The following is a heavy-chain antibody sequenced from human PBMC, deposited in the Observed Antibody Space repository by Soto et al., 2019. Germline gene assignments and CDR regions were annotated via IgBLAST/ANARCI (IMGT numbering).Heavy chain of an antibody. CDR2: IYHSGST. CDR1: GGSISSGGYS. V-gene: IGHV4-30-2*01. J-gene: IGHJ4*02. CDR3: ARSEATGLDY. D-gene: IGHD1-26*01. Sequence: PSETLSLTCAVSGGSISSGGYSWSWIRQPPGKGLEWIGYIYHSGSTYYNPSLKSRVTISVDKSKNHFSLKLSSVTAADTAVYYCARSEATGLDYWGQGTLVTVSS.